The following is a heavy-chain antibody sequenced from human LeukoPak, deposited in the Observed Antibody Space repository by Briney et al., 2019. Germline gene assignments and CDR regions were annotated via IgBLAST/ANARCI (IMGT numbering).Heavy chain of an antibody. J-gene: IGHJ4*02. CDR3: ARGSLAARLNLWVDY. D-gene: IGHD6-6*01. Sequence: SETLSLTCTVSGGSISSSSYYWGWIRQPAGKGLEWIGRIYTSGSTNYNPSLKSRVTISVDTSKNQFSLKLSSVTAADTAVYYCARGSLAARLNLWVDYWGQGTLVTVSS. V-gene: IGHV4-61*02. CDR2: IYTSGST. CDR1: GGSISSSSYY.